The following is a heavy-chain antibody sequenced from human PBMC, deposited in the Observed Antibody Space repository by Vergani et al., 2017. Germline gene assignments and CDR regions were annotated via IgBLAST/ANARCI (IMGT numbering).Heavy chain of an antibody. V-gene: IGHV4-39*01. CDR3: ARHGGSGNFYHLFDS. D-gene: IGHD3-10*01. CDR1: GGSISSSSYY. CDR2: IYYSGST. Sequence: QLQLQESGPGLVKPSETLSLTCTVSGGSISSSSYYWGWIRQPPGKGLEWIGSIYYSGSTYYNPSLKSRVTISVDTSKNQFSLKLSSVTAADTAVYYCARHGGSGNFYHLFDSWGQGTLVTVSS. J-gene: IGHJ4*02.